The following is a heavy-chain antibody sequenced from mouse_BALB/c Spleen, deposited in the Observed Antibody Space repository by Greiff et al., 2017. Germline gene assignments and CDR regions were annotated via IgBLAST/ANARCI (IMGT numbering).Heavy chain of an antibody. V-gene: IGHV5-12-2*01. CDR2: ISNGGGST. CDR3: ARHGYGNYDWFAY. D-gene: IGHD2-10*02. CDR1: GFTFSSYT. Sequence: EVKLVESGGGLVQPGGSLKLSCAASGFTFSSYTMSWVRQTPEKRLEWVAYISNGGGSTYYPDTVKGRFTISRDNAKNTLYLQMSSLKSEDTAMYCCARHGYGNYDWFAYWGQGTLVTVSA. J-gene: IGHJ3*01.